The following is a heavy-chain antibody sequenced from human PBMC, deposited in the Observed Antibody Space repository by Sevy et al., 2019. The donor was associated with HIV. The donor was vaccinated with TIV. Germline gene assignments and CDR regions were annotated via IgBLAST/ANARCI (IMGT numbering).Heavy chain of an antibody. CDR3: AQETFGRFDS. D-gene: IGHD1-26*01. V-gene: IGHV3-7*01. J-gene: IGHJ4*02. CDR2: IKPDGSDK. Sequence: GGSLRLSCAASGFSFSAYWMNWVRQAPGKGLEWVANIKPDGSDKHYVDSAEGRFTISRDNAKNSLYLHMNSLRVEDTAMYYCAQETFGRFDSWGQGTLVTVSS. CDR1: GFSFSAYW.